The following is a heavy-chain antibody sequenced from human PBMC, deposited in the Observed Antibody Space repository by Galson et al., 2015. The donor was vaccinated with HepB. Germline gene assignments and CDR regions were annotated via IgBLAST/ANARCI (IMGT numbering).Heavy chain of an antibody. CDR3: ARAPYGSGSYYPDGMDV. D-gene: IGHD3-10*01. Sequence: SLRLSCAASGFTFSSYEMNWVRQAPGKGLEWVSYISSSGSTIYYADSVKGRLTISRDNAKNSLYLQMNSLRAEDTAVYYCARAPYGSGSYYPDGMDVWGQGTTVTVSS. J-gene: IGHJ6*02. V-gene: IGHV3-48*03. CDR1: GFTFSSYE. CDR2: ISSSGSTI.